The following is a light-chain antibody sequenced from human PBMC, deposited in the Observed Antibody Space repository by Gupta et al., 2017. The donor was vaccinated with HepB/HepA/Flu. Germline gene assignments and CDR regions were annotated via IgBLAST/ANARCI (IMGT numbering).Light chain of an antibody. Sequence: IVTTQSPGNLSVSPGGRVTISCPASQEISANLAWYQQRPGQAPRLLIYGAATRATGISARFSGTRSGTDFILDISSLQSEDSAIYFCQHYNNWTLTFGGGTKVEIK. CDR2: GAA. J-gene: IGKJ4*01. V-gene: IGKV3-15*01. CDR3: QHYNNWTLT. CDR1: QEISAN.